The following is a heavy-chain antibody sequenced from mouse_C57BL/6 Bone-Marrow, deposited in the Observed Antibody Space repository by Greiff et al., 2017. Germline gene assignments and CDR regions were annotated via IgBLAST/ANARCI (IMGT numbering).Heavy chain of an antibody. J-gene: IGHJ3*01. Sequence: EVQGVESGGDLVKPGGSLKLSCAASGFTFSSYGMSWVRQTPDKRLEWVATISSGGSYTYYPDSVKGRFTIARDNAKNSLYLQMSSLKSEDTAMYYCARHRIYYDYDGGPSWFAYWGQGTLVTVSA. CDR2: ISSGGSYT. CDR1: GFTFSSYG. V-gene: IGHV5-6*01. D-gene: IGHD2-4*01. CDR3: ARHRIYYDYDGGPSWFAY.